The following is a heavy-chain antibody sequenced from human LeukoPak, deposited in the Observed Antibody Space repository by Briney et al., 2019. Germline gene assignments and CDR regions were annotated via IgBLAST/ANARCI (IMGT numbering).Heavy chain of an antibody. CDR2: MNPNSGDT. Sequence: ASVKVSCKASGYTLTTYDFNWVRQATGQGLEWMGWMNPNSGDTGYIQKFQGRLTMTTDTSTSTAYMELRSLRSDDTAVYYCARDEAWGSPVDSGYNYGARYLDYWGQGTLVTVSS. J-gene: IGHJ4*02. CDR3: ARDEAWGSPVDSGYNYGARYLDY. V-gene: IGHV1-8*01. D-gene: IGHD5-18*01. CDR1: GYTLTTYD.